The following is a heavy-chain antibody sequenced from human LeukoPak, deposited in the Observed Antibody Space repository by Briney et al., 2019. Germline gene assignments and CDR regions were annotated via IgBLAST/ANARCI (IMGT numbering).Heavy chain of an antibody. CDR2: IRYDGSNK. J-gene: IGHJ4*02. CDR3: AKEGYSYGFDY. D-gene: IGHD5-18*01. V-gene: IGHV3-30*02. Sequence: PGGSLRLSCAASGFTFSSYGMHWVRQAPGKGLEWVAFIRYDGSNKYYADSVKGGLTFSGDNSRKTLNLQMNGLKAEDRLGISCAKEGYSYGFDYWGQGTLVTVSS. CDR1: GFTFSSYG.